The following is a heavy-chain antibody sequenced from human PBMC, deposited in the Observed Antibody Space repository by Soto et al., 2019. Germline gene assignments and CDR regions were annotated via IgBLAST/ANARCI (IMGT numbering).Heavy chain of an antibody. CDR2: INAGNGNT. J-gene: IGHJ4*02. CDR3: ASQRLDDSSGYYWDGIDY. V-gene: IGHV1-3*01. D-gene: IGHD3-22*01. CDR1: GYTFTSYA. Sequence: GASVKVSCKASGYTFTSYAMHWVRQAPGQRLEWMGWINAGNGNTKYSQKFQGRVTITRDTSASTAYMELSSLRSEDTAVYYCASQRLDDSSGYYWDGIDYWGQGTLVTVSS.